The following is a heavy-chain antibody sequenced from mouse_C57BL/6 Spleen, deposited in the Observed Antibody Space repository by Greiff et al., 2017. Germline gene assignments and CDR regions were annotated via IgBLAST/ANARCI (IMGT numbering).Heavy chain of an antibody. V-gene: IGHV7-3*01. CDR1: GFTFTDYY. J-gene: IGHJ2*01. CDR2: IRNKANGYTT. Sequence: EVKVVESGGGLVQPGGSLSLSCAASGFTFTDYYMSWVRQPPGKALEWLGFIRNKANGYTTEYSASVKGRFTISRDNSQNILYLQMNALRAEDSATYYCARYSCDGFYWGQGTTLTVSS. CDR3: ARYSCDGFY. D-gene: IGHD2-3*01.